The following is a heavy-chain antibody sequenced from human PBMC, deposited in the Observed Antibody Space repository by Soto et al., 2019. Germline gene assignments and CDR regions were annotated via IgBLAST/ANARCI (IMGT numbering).Heavy chain of an antibody. V-gene: IGHV4-30-2*01. D-gene: IGHD3-22*01. J-gene: IGHJ4*02. CDR3: AREKSYYDSSGLDY. CDR1: GGSISSGGYS. Sequence: PSETLSLTCAVSGGSISSGGYSWSWIRQPPGKGLEWIGYIYHSGSTYYNPSLKSRVTISVDRSKDQFSLKLSSVTAADTAVYYCAREKSYYDSSGLDYWGQGTLVTVS. CDR2: IYHSGST.